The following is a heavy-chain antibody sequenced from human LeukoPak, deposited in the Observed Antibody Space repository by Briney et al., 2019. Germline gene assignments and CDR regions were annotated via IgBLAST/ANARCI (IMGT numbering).Heavy chain of an antibody. J-gene: IGHJ4*02. V-gene: IGHV3-48*03. CDR2: ISSSGSTT. D-gene: IGHD6-19*01. CDR1: GFTFSSYE. Sequence: GGSLRLSCAASGFTFSSYEMNWVRQAPGKGLEWLSYISSSGSTTYYADSVKGRFTISRDNSKNTLYLQMNSLRAEDTAVYYCAKQWLVFVRGGSYYFDYWGQGTLVTVSS. CDR3: AKQWLVFVRGGSYYFDY.